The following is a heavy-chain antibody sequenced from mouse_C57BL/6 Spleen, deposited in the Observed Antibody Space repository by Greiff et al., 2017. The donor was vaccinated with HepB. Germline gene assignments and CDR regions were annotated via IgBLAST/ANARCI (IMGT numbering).Heavy chain of an antibody. J-gene: IGHJ3*01. V-gene: IGHV1-19*01. CDR3: AVDSSGPTY. D-gene: IGHD3-2*02. Sequence: VQLQQSGPVLVKPGASVKMSCKASGYTFTDYYMNWVKQSHGKSLEWIGVINPYNGGTSYNQKFKGKATLTVDKSSSTAYMELNSLTSEDSAVYYCAVDSSGPTYWGQGTLVTVSA. CDR2: INPYNGGT. CDR1: GYTFTDYY.